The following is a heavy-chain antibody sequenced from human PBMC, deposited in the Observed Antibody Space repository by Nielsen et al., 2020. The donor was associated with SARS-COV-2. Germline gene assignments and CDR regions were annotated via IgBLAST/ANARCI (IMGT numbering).Heavy chain of an antibody. J-gene: IGHJ5*01. Sequence: WVRQAPGQGLEWMGGIIPIFGTANYAQKFQGRVTITADESTSTAYMELRSLRSDDTALYYCARVPSDYDTLTGYYKGGWFDSWGQGTLVTVSS. D-gene: IGHD3-9*01. CDR2: IIPIFGTA. CDR3: ARVPSDYDTLTGYYKGGWFDS. V-gene: IGHV1-69*01.